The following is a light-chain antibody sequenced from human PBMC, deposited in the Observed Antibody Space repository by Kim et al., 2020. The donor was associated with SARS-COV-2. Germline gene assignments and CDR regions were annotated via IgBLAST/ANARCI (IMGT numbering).Light chain of an antibody. CDR2: RDR. CDR1: SIGAKS. J-gene: IGLJ3*02. Sequence: SYELTQPLSESVALGQTARITCGGSSIGAKSVHWYQQKPGQAPVLVIYRDRNRPSGIPERFSGSNSGNTATLTIRRAQAGAEADYYCHVWDSNTAVCGGG. V-gene: IGLV3-9*01. CDR3: HVWDSNTAV.